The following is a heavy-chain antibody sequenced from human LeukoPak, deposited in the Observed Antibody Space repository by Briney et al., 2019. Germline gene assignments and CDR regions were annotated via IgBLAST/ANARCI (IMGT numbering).Heavy chain of an antibody. J-gene: IGHJ4*02. CDR1: GFTFISHG. V-gene: IGHV3-48*02. Sequence: PGGSLRLSCAASGFTFISHGMIWVRQAPGKGLEWVSYISPGGNAIYYADSVKGRFTISRDNAKNSLYLQMNSLRDEDTAVYYCAGVRGPTVVTMYFDYWGQGTLVTVSS. D-gene: IGHD4-23*01. CDR3: AGVRGPTVVTMYFDY. CDR2: ISPGGNAI.